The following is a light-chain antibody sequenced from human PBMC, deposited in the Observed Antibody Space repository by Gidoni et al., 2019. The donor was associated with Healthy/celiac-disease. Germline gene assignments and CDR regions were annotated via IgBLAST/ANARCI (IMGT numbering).Light chain of an antibody. J-gene: IGKJ3*01. CDR1: LSVSSSY. Sequence: DIVLTQSPGTLSLSPGERATLSCRARLSVSSSYLAWYQTKPGQAPRLLIYGASSRATGIPDRFSGRGSVTDFTLTISRLEPEDFAVYYCQQYGSSPLTFGPGTKVDIK. CDR3: QQYGSSPLT. V-gene: IGKV3-20*01. CDR2: GAS.